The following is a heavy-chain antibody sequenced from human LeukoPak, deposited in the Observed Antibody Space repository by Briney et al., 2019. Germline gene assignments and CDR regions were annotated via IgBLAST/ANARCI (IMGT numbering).Heavy chain of an antibody. D-gene: IGHD5-12*01. Sequence: GASVKVSCKASGYTFTGYYMHWVRQAPGQGLEWMGWINPNSGATNCAQKFQGRVTMTRDTSVSTAYMELSRLGSDDTALYYCARGLLATIPYFDYWGQGTLVTVSS. CDR3: ARGLLATIPYFDY. V-gene: IGHV1-2*02. CDR2: INPNSGAT. CDR1: GYTFTGYY. J-gene: IGHJ4*02.